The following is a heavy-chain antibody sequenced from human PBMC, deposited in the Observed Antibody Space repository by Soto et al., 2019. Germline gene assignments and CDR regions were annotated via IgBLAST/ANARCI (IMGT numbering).Heavy chain of an antibody. CDR3: AGVWGGAFDI. J-gene: IGHJ3*02. CDR1: GGSISSYY. CDR2: IYYSGST. V-gene: IGHV4-59*01. D-gene: IGHD3-10*01. Sequence: PSETLCLTCTVPGGSISSYYWSWIRQPPGKGLEWIGYIYYSGSTNYNPSLKSRVTISVDTSKNQFSLKLSSVTAADTAVYYCAGVWGGAFDIWGQGTMVT.